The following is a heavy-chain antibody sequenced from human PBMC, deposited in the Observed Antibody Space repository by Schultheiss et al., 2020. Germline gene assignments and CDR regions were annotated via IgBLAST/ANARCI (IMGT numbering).Heavy chain of an antibody. J-gene: IGHJ4*02. D-gene: IGHD3-16*02. CDR2: IYHSGST. CDR1: GGSISSGGYS. V-gene: IGHV4-30-2*01. Sequence: SQTLSLTCAVSGGSISSGGYSWSWIRQPPGKGLEWIGYIYHSGSTYYNPSLKSRVTISVDRSKNQFSLKLSSVTAADTAVYYCARGRLNPLRLRLGELSLYYFDYWGQGTLVTGSS. CDR3: ARGRLNPLRLRLGELSLYYFDY.